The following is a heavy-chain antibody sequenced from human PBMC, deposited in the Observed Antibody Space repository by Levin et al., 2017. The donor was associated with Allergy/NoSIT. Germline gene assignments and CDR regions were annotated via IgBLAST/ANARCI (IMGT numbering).Heavy chain of an antibody. CDR2: IIPIFGTA. V-gene: IGHV1-69*13. J-gene: IGHJ6*02. CDR3: ARDLGQQPYYYYYYGMDV. CDR1: GGTFSSYA. D-gene: IGHD6-13*01. Sequence: ASVKVSCKASGGTFSSYAISWVRQAPGQGLEWMGGIIPIFGTANYAQKFQGRVTITADESTSTAYMELSSLRSEDTAVYYCARDLGQQPYYYYYYGMDVWGQGTTVTVSS.